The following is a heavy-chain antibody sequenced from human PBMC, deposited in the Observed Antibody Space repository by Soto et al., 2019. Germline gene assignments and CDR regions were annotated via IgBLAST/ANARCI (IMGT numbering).Heavy chain of an antibody. Sequence: GESLRLSCAASGFTFSSYGMHWVRQAPGKGLEWVAVIWYDGSNKYYADSVKGRFTISRDNSKNTLYLQMNSLRAEDTAVYYCARDLRGFAGRYSSSTAGRDINYYYYGMDVWGQGTTVTVSS. J-gene: IGHJ6*02. D-gene: IGHD6-13*01. CDR1: GFTFSSYG. CDR3: ARDLRGFAGRYSSSTAGRDINYYYYGMDV. V-gene: IGHV3-33*01. CDR2: IWYDGSNK.